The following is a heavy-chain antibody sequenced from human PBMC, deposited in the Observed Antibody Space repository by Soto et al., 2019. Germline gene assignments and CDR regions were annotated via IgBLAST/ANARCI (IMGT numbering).Heavy chain of an antibody. CDR3: ASPSGYSSSWYNFDY. J-gene: IGHJ4*02. V-gene: IGHV5-51*01. Sequence: PGESLKISCKGSGYSFTSYLIGWVRQMPGKGLEWMGIIYPGDSDTRYSPSFQGQVTISADKSISTAYLQWSSLKASDTAMYYCASPSGYSSSWYNFDYWGQGTLVTVSS. D-gene: IGHD6-13*01. CDR1: GYSFTSYL. CDR2: IYPGDSDT.